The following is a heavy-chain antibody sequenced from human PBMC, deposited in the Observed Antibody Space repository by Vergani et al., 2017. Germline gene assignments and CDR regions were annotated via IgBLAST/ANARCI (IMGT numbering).Heavy chain of an antibody. D-gene: IGHD3-9*01. Sequence: VQLVQSGAEGKKPGASVKVSCKASGYNFTGNYMHWVRQAPGQGLEWIGWINPNSVGTNYAQKVQGRVTMTRDTSISTAYMELSRLRSDDKAVYYCARVPLLYFDWLTHDWGQGTLVTVSS. V-gene: IGHV1-2*02. CDR1: GYNFTGNY. J-gene: IGHJ4*02. CDR3: ARVPLLYFDWLTHD. CDR2: INPNSVGT.